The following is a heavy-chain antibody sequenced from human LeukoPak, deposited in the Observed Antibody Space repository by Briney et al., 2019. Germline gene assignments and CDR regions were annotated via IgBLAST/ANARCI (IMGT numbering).Heavy chain of an antibody. CDR3: ASLGPYSTTWYGDY. Sequence: SETLSLTCTVSAGAITRTSYFWGWIRQSPGKGLEWIGSIYYSGTTYYNPSLKSRVTISVDTSKNQFSLHLNSVTAADTALYYCASLGPYSTTWYGDYWGQGSQVTVSS. V-gene: IGHV4-39*01. D-gene: IGHD2/OR15-2a*01. CDR2: IYYSGTT. CDR1: AGAITRTSYF. J-gene: IGHJ4*02.